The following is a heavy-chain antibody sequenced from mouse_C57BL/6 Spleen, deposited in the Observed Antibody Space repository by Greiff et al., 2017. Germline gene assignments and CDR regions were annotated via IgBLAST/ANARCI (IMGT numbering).Heavy chain of an antibody. D-gene: IGHD1-1*01. CDR1: GYTFTSYW. V-gene: IGHV1-64*01. CDR3: AKPSLRDYFDY. CDR2: IHPNSGST. J-gene: IGHJ2*01. Sequence: VQLQQPGAELVKPGASVKLSCKASGYTFTSYWMHWVKQRPGQGLEWIGMIHPNSGSTNYNEKFKSKATLTVDKSSSTAYMQLSSLTSEDSAVYYCAKPSLRDYFDYWGQGTTLTVSS.